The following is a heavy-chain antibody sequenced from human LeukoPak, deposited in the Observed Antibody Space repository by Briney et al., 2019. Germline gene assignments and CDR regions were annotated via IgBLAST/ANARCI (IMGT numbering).Heavy chain of an antibody. CDR3: ARNIVVVPAAIPYYYYYMDV. J-gene: IGHJ6*03. CDR1: GYTLTELS. V-gene: IGHV1-24*01. Sequence: ASVKASCKVSGYTLTELSMHWVRQATGKGLEWMGGFDPEDGETIYAQKFQGRVTMTEDTSTDTAYMELSSLSSEDTAVYYCARNIVVVPAAIPYYYYYMDVWGKGTTVTVSS. CDR2: FDPEDGET. D-gene: IGHD2-2*02.